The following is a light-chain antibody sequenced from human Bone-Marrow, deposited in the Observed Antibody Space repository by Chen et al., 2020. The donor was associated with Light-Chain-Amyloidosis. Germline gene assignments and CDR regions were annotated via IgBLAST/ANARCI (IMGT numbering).Light chain of an antibody. V-gene: IGKV3-11*01. CDR1: QSVRNY. CDR2: DAS. Sequence: EIVLIQSPATLSLSPGVRATLSCRASQSVRNYLAWYQQKPGQAPRLLIYDASTRATGIPARFSSSGSETDFTLTINSLEPEDFAVYYCQQRSSWPITFGPGTRVDIK. CDR3: QQRSSWPIT. J-gene: IGKJ3*01.